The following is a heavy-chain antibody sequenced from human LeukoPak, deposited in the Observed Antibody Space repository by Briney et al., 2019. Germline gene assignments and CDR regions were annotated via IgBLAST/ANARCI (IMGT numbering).Heavy chain of an antibody. J-gene: IGHJ4*02. CDR2: ISSSSSYI. CDR3: AIDDYYYDSSGYGGFDY. D-gene: IGHD3-22*01. V-gene: IGHV3-21*01. Sequence: PGGSLRLSCAASGFTFSSYSMNWVRQAPGKGLEWVSSISSSSSYIYYADSVKGRFTISRDNAKNSLYLQMNSLRAEDTAVYYCAIDDYYYDSSGYGGFDYWGQGTLVTVSS. CDR1: GFTFSSYS.